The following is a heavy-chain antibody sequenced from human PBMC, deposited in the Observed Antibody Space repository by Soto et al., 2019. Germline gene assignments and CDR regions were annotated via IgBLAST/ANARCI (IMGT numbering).Heavy chain of an antibody. D-gene: IGHD3-3*01. V-gene: IGHV3-48*01. CDR3: AREIFGVVREGGNAFDI. CDR1: GFTFSSYS. J-gene: IGHJ3*02. Sequence: GGPLRLSCAASGFTFSSYSMNWVRQAPGKGLEWVSYISSSSSTIYYADFVKGRFTISRDNAKNSLYLQMNSLRAEDTAVYYCAREIFGVVREGGNAFDIWGQGTMVTVSS. CDR2: ISSSSSTI.